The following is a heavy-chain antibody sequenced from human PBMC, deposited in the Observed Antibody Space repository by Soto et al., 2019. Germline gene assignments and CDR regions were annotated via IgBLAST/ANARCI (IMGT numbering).Heavy chain of an antibody. Sequence: QVQLQESGPGLVKPSQTLSLTCTVSGGSISSGGYYWSWIRQHPGKGLEWIGYIDYSGSTYYNPSLKRRISMSIDTSKSQFSLKLSSVTAADTAMYYCARVSNYDASGGYYHFGHGGAFDIWGQGTMVSASS. D-gene: IGHD3-22*01. CDR3: ARVSNYDASGGYYHFGHGGAFDI. CDR1: GGSISSGGYY. J-gene: IGHJ3*02. CDR2: IDYSGST. V-gene: IGHV4-31*03.